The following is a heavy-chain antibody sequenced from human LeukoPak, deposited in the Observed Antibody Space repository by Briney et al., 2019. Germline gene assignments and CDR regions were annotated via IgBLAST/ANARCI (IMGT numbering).Heavy chain of an antibody. J-gene: IGHJ1*01. CDR3: ATDGGGGTYSGFHH. Sequence: PGGSLRLSCAASRFGFSNYVMHWVRQAPGKGLEWVAVIWYDGSNKYYTDSVKGGFTISTDNSKNTLYLQMNSLRAEDTAVYYCATDGGGGTYSGFHHWGQGTLVTVSS. V-gene: IGHV3-33*03. CDR1: RFGFSNYV. CDR2: IWYDGSNK. D-gene: IGHD2-15*01.